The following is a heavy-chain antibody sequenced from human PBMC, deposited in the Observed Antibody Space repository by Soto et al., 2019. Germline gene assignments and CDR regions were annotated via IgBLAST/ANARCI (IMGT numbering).Heavy chain of an antibody. J-gene: IGHJ6*03. CDR2: MNPNSGNT. D-gene: IGHD3-9*01. V-gene: IGHV1-8*01. CDR3: ARETAILTGYYYYYYYYMDV. Sequence: GASVKVSCKASGYTFTSYDINWVRQATGQGLEWMGWMNPNSGNTGYAQKFQGRVTMTRNTSISTAYMELSSLRSEDTAVYYCARETAILTGYYYYYYYYMDVWGKGTTVTVSS. CDR1: GYTFTSYD.